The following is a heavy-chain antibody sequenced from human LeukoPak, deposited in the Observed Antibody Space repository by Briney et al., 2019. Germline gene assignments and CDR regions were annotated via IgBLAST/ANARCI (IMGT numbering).Heavy chain of an antibody. Sequence: PSETLSLTCTVSGGSISSSSYYWGWIRQPPGKGLEWIGSIYYSGSTYYNPSLKSRVTISVDTSKNQFSLKLSSVTAADTAVYYCASYGSGSYLPQTYLYFDLWGRGTLVTVSS. CDR3: ASYGSGSYLPQTYLYFDL. CDR1: GGSISSSSYY. V-gene: IGHV4-39*07. J-gene: IGHJ2*01. CDR2: IYYSGST. D-gene: IGHD3-10*01.